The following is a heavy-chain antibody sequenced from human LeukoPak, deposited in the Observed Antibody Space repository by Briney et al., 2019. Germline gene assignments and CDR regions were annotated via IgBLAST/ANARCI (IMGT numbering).Heavy chain of an antibody. CDR3: ARDYDLRPIVGATTFPNEFDY. CDR1: GYTFTGYY. D-gene: IGHD1-26*01. V-gene: IGHV1-2*06. J-gene: IGHJ4*02. Sequence: ASVKVSCKPSGYTFTGYYLHWVRQAPGQGLEWMGRINPSTGGTNYAQNFQGRVTMTRDASISTAYMELSRLTSDDTAVYYCARDYDLRPIVGATTFPNEFDYWGQGTLVTVSS. CDR2: INPSTGGT.